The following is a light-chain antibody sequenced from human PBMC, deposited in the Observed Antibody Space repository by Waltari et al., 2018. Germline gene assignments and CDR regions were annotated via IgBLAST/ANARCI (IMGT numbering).Light chain of an antibody. CDR3: CSYAAKYSLV. CDR2: DVN. J-gene: IGLJ2*01. CDR1: TRDLGGYNS. V-gene: IGLV2-11*01. Sequence: QSALTQPRSVSGSPGQSVTISCTGTTRDLGGYNSISWYQLHPGKTPKFMIFDVNERPSGVPDRFSGSKSGNTASLTISGLQAEDEADYYCCSYAAKYSLVFGGGTKLTVL.